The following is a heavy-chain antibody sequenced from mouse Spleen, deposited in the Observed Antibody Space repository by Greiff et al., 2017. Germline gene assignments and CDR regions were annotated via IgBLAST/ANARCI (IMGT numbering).Heavy chain of an antibody. CDR1: GFSLTSYA. J-gene: IGHJ4*01. CDR2: IWTGGGT. Sequence: QVQLQQSGPGLVAPSQSLSITCTVSGFSLTSYAISWVRQPPGKGLEWLGVIWTGGGTNYNSALKSRLSISKDNSKSQVFLKMNSLQTDDTARYYCARMGARATFYAMDYWGQGTSVTVSS. CDR3: ARMGARATFYAMDY. D-gene: IGHD3-1*01. V-gene: IGHV2-9-1*01.